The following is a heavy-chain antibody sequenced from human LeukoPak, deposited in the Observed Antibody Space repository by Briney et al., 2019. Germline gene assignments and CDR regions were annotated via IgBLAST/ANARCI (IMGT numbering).Heavy chain of an antibody. D-gene: IGHD3-22*01. CDR3: VKDGETHYDSSGYPHYFDF. J-gene: IGHJ4*02. V-gene: IGHV3-23*01. CDR2: ISGSGGST. CDR1: GCTFSSYA. Sequence: GGSLRFSCAASGCTFSSYAMSWLRQAAGKGLEWVSAISGSGGSTYYADSVKGRFTISRDNSKNTLYLQMNSLRAEDTAVYYCVKDGETHYDSSGYPHYFDFWPRGTVVTVSS.